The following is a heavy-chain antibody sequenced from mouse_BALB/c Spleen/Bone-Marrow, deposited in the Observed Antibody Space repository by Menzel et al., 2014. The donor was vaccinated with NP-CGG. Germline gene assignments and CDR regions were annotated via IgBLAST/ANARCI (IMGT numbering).Heavy chain of an antibody. J-gene: IGHJ2*01. CDR2: ISTYSGNT. CDR1: GYTFTDYA. V-gene: IGHV1-67*01. CDR3: ARRGYGSSPFDY. Sequence: VQRVESGPELVRPGVSVNISCKGSGYTFTDYALHWVKQSHAKSLEWIGVISTYSGNTNYNQKFKGKATMTVDKSSSTAYMELARLTSEDSAIYYCARRGYGSSPFDYWGQGTTLTVSS. D-gene: IGHD1-1*01.